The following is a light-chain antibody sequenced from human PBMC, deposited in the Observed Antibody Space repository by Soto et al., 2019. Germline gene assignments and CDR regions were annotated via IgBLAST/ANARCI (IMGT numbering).Light chain of an antibody. J-gene: IGKJ2*01. CDR2: GAS. CDR3: HQFGSSTLAFT. V-gene: IGKV3-20*01. CDR1: QSVSTRY. Sequence: ESMLTQSPGTLSLSPGERATLSCRASQSVSTRYLAWYQQKPGQAPRLLIYGASIRAAAIPDRFSGSGSGTDFTLTISRLEPEDFEVYYCHQFGSSTLAFTFGQGTKLEI.